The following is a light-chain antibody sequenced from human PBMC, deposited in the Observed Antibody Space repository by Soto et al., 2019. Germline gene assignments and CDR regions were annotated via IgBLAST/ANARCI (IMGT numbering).Light chain of an antibody. CDR2: GAS. V-gene: IGKV3-15*01. J-gene: IGKJ4*01. CDR3: QQYNNWPPLT. Sequence: DIVMTQSPATLSVSPGERATLSCRASQSVSSSLAWYQQKPGQAPRLLIYGASTRATGIPARFSGSGSGTEFTLTISSLQSEDFAVYYCQQYNNWPPLTFGGGTNVEIK. CDR1: QSVSSS.